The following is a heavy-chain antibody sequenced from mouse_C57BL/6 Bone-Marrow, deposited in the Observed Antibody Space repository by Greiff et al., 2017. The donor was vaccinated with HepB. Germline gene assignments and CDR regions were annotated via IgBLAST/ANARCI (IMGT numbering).Heavy chain of an antibody. CDR2: IRNKANGYTT. CDR1: GFTFTDYY. Sequence: EVKLEESGGGLVQPGGSLSLSCAASGFTFTDYYMSWVRQPPGKALEWLGFIRNKANGYTTEYSASVKGRFTISRDNSQSILYLQMNALRAEDSATYYCARYRTVTSYWYFDVWGTGTTVTVSS. D-gene: IGHD4-1*01. J-gene: IGHJ1*03. V-gene: IGHV7-3*01. CDR3: ARYRTVTSYWYFDV.